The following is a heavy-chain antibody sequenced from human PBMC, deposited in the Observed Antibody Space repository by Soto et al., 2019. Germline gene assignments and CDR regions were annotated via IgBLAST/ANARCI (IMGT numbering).Heavy chain of an antibody. V-gene: IGHV3-72*01. Sequence: GGSLRLSCAASGFTFSDHYMDWVRQAPGKGLEWVGRTRNKANSYTTEYATSVKGRFTISRDDSKNPLYLQMNSLKTEDTAVYYCARVEDGYNDYWGQGTLVTVSS. CDR1: GFTFSDHY. D-gene: IGHD5-12*01. J-gene: IGHJ4*02. CDR2: TRNKANSYTT. CDR3: ARVEDGYNDY.